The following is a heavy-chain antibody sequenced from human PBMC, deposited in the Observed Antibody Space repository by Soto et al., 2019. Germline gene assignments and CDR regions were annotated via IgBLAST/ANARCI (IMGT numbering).Heavy chain of an antibody. J-gene: IGHJ6*03. D-gene: IGHD3-3*01. CDR1: GYTFTSYA. CDR2: INAGNGNT. Sequence: GASVKVSCKASGYTFTSYAMHWVGQAPGQRLEWMGWINAGNGNTKYSQKFQGRVTITRDTSASTAYMELSSLRSEDMAVYYCARHVITKAEWFPSHYYYMDVWGKGTKVTVSS. V-gene: IGHV1-3*01. CDR3: ARHVITKAEWFPSHYYYMDV.